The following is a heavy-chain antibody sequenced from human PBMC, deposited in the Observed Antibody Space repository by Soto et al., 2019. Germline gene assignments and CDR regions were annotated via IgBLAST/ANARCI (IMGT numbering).Heavy chain of an antibody. CDR2: INAGNGNT. CDR3: AREVGWFGEPLDY. Sequence: ASVKVSCKASGYTFTSYAMHWVRQAPGQRLEWMGWINAGNGNTKYSQKFQGRVTITRDTSASTAYMELSSLRSEDTAVYYCAREVGWFGEPLDYWGQGTLVTVSS. J-gene: IGHJ4*02. D-gene: IGHD3-10*01. V-gene: IGHV1-3*01. CDR1: GYTFTSYA.